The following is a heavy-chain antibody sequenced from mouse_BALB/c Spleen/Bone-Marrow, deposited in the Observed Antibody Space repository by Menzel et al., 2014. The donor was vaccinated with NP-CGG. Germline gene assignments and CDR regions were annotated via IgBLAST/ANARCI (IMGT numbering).Heavy chain of an antibody. CDR2: INPSNVDT. CDR1: GYTFTSYY. D-gene: IGHD1-1*01. J-gene: IGHJ4*01. V-gene: IGHV1S81*02. CDR3: SRGYYGSTYYYAMDY. Sequence: QVQLQQPGAELVKPGASVKLSCKASGYTFTSYYMFWVKQRPGQGLEWIGEINPSNVDTNFNEKFKSKATLTVDKSSNTAYMQLSSLTSGDSAVYYRSRGYYGSTYYYAMDYWGQGTSVTVSS.